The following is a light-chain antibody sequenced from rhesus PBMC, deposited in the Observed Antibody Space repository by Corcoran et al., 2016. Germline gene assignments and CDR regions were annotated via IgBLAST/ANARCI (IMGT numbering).Light chain of an antibody. CDR1: QSISSW. J-gene: IGKJ2*01. V-gene: IGKV1-22*01. CDR3: QQYNSSPYS. CDR2: KAS. Sequence: DIQMTQSPSSLSASVGDPVTITCRASQSISSWLAWYQQNPGKAPNLLIYKASTLQSGVPSRFSGSGSGTDFTLTISSLQSEDFATYYCQQYNSSPYSFGQGTKVEIK.